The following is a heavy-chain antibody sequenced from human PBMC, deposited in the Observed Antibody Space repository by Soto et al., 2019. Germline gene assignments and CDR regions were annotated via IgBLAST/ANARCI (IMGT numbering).Heavy chain of an antibody. V-gene: IGHV4-34*01. CDR1: GGSFSGYY. CDR2: INHSGST. D-gene: IGHD3-22*01. Sequence: PSETLSLTCAVYGGSFSGYYWSWIRQPPGKGLEWIGEINHSGSTNYNPSLKSRVTISVDTSKNQFSLKLSSVTAADTAVYYCARGRGITMIVVVPPAFDYWGQGTLVTV. CDR3: ARGRGITMIVVVPPAFDY. J-gene: IGHJ4*02.